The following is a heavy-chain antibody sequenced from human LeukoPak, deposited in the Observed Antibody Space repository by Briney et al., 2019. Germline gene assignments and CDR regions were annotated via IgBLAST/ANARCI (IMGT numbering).Heavy chain of an antibody. Sequence: GGSLRLSCAASGFTFSSYAMSWVRQAPGKGLEWVSGISGSGGSTYYADSVKGRFTISRDNSKNTLYLQINSLRAEDTAVYYCARHITMVRGVIKRPDWFFDLWGRGTLVTVSS. J-gene: IGHJ2*01. CDR2: ISGSGGST. CDR1: GFTFSSYA. V-gene: IGHV3-23*01. D-gene: IGHD3-10*01. CDR3: ARHITMVRGVIKRPDWFFDL.